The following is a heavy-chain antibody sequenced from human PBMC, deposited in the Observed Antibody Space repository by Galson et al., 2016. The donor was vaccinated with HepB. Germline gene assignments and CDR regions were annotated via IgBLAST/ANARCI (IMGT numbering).Heavy chain of an antibody. J-gene: IGHJ4*02. D-gene: IGHD1/OR15-1a*01. Sequence: SLRLSCAASGFTFKNYAMNWVRQAPGKGLEWVSVVSGSGDNTYYADSVKGRLIISRDNSNNTLFLQMNSLRVEDTAVYYCAKGTTLQVHFGYFDPWGQGTLVTVSS. CDR2: VSGSGDNT. CDR3: AKGTTLQVHFGYFDP. CDR1: GFTFKNYA. V-gene: IGHV3-23*01.